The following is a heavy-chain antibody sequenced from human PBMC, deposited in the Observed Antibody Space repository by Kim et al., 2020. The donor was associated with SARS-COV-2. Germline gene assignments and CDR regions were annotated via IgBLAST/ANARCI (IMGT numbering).Heavy chain of an antibody. CDR2: IHHAGSEK. D-gene: IGHD3-10*01. Sequence: GGSLRLSCAASGFSFDTHWMSWVRQPPGKGLEWVAGIHHAGSEKIYVDSVKVRFTISRDNAANSLYLELYSLRADDTAVYYCAKSYASGTFYDPFNSWGQGTLVTVSS. V-gene: IGHV3-7*01. CDR1: GFSFDTHW. CDR3: AKSYASGTFYDPFNS. J-gene: IGHJ4*02.